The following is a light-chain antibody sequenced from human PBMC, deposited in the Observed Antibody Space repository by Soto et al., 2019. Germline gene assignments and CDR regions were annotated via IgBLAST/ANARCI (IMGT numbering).Light chain of an antibody. CDR3: LPHYTYPPT. V-gene: IGKV1-17*03. Sequence: DIQMTQSPSALSASVGDTVTVTCRASQAIGDHLAWFQQQPGKVPQRLIYSVSTLHTGAPSRFSGSGSETDFTLTITNLQPEDCASYFCLPHYTYPPTFGGGT. CDR1: QAIGDH. CDR2: SVS. J-gene: IGKJ4*01.